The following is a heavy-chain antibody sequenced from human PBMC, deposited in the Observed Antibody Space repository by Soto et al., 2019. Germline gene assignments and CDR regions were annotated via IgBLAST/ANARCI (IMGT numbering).Heavy chain of an antibody. CDR3: ARVPPAYYYDSSGLYDAFDI. CDR2: IYYSGST. J-gene: IGHJ3*02. D-gene: IGHD3-22*01. V-gene: IGHV4-30-4*01. Sequence: SETLSLTCTVSGGSISSGDYYWSWIRQPPGKGLEWIGYIYYSGSTYYNPSLKSRVTISVDTSKNQFSLKLSSVTAADTAVYYCARVPPAYYYDSSGLYDAFDIWGQGTMVTVSS. CDR1: GGSISSGDYY.